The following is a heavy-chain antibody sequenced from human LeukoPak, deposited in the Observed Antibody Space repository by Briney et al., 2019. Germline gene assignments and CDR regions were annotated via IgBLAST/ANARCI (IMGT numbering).Heavy chain of an antibody. V-gene: IGHV3-21*04. Sequence: GGSLRLSCAASGFSFSSFSMNWVRQAPGKGLEWVSYISGGSSFTYYVDSVKGRFTISRDNAKNSLYLQMNSLRAEDTAVYYCATPVWFGEATAVDYWGQGTLVTVSS. CDR2: ISGGSSFT. CDR3: ATPVWFGEATAVDY. D-gene: IGHD3-10*01. J-gene: IGHJ4*02. CDR1: GFSFSSFS.